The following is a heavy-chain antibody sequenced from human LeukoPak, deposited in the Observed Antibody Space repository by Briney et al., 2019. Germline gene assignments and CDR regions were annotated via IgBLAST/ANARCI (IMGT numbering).Heavy chain of an antibody. D-gene: IGHD4-11*01. Sequence: GRSLRLSCAASGFTFSNYAMHWVRQAPGKGLEWVAVISNDGSITKYGDSVRGRFTISRDNSKNTLYVQMNSLRTDDAAVYYCAKSKSPYPMDYIFDFWGQGTRVTVSS. V-gene: IGHV3-30*04. CDR1: GFTFSNYA. J-gene: IGHJ4*02. CDR3: AKSKSPYPMDYIFDF. CDR2: ISNDGSIT.